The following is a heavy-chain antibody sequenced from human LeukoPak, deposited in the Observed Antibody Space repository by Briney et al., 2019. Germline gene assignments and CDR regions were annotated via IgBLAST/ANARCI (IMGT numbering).Heavy chain of an antibody. D-gene: IGHD3-9*01. Sequence: SETLSLTCSVSGGSISSGSYYWRWIRQPAGEGLEWIGRIYTSGSTNYNPSLKSRVTISVDTSKNQFSLKLSSVTAADTAVYYCARGEYYDILTGLVFDYWGQGTLVTVSS. CDR2: IYTSGST. CDR3: ARGEYYDILTGLVFDY. CDR1: GGSISSGSYY. J-gene: IGHJ4*02. V-gene: IGHV4-61*02.